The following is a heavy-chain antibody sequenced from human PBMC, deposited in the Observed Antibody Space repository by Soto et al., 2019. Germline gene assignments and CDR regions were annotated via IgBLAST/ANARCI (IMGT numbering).Heavy chain of an antibody. CDR2: MHHSGSS. Sequence: QVQLQQSGPGLAEPSGTLSLTCAVSGGSVNSPNWWNWVRQPPETGLEWIGEMHHSGSSNYNPSPKTRLTLSVDKSNNELSMNLNSVTAADTAIYYCGRANSSGSPIDSWGQGILVTVSS. J-gene: IGHJ4*02. D-gene: IGHD6-19*01. CDR1: GGSVNSPNW. V-gene: IGHV4-4*02. CDR3: GRANSSGSPIDS.